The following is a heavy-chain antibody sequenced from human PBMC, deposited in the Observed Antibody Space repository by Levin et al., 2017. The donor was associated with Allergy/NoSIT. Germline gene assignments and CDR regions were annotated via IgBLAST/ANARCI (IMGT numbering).Heavy chain of an antibody. CDR3: AKGGKFCSNPTCYMPFDY. D-gene: IGHD2-2*01. Sequence: PGGSLRLSCAASGFTFSNYEMHWVRQAPGKGLEWVSLISYDGSQNYYADSVKGRLTISRDNSRDTLFLQMNSLRVEDTAVYYCAKGGKFCSNPTCYMPFDYWGQGTLVAVSS. CDR2: ISYDGSQN. V-gene: IGHV3-30*18. CDR1: GFTFSNYE. J-gene: IGHJ4*02.